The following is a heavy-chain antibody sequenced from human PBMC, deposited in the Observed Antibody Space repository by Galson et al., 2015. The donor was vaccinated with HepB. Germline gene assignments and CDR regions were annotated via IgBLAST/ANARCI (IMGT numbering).Heavy chain of an antibody. CDR2: ISAYNGNT. V-gene: IGHV1-18*01. CDR1: GYTFTSYG. D-gene: IGHD1-26*01. CDR3: ARVGISWELPTSSGY. Sequence: SVKVSCKASGYTFTSYGISWVRQAPGQGLEWMGWISAYNGNTNYAQKLQGRVTMTTDTSTSTAYMELRSLRSDDTAVYYCARVGISWELPTSSGYWGQGTLVTVSS. J-gene: IGHJ4*02.